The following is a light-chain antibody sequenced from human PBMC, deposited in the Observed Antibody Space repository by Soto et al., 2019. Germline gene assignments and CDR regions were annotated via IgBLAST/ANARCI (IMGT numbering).Light chain of an antibody. V-gene: IGLV3-21*04. Sequence: SYELTQPPSVSVAPGKTARITCGGKNIGSKSVHWYQQKPGQAPVLVIYYDSDRPSGIPERFSGSNSGNTATLTISRVEAGDEADYYCQVWYSSSDNYVFGTGTKLTVL. CDR1: NIGSKS. CDR3: QVWYSSSDNYV. CDR2: YDS. J-gene: IGLJ1*01.